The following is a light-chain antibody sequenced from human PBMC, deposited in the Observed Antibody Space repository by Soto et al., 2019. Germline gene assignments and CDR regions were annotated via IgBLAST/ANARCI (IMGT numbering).Light chain of an antibody. CDR2: EVS. CDR3: SSYSISTAYL. J-gene: IGLJ1*01. CDR1: SSDVGGYNY. Sequence: QSALTQPASVSGSPGQSITISCTGTSSDVGGYNYVSWYQQHPGKAPKLMIYEVSNRPSGVSNRFSGSKSGNTASLTISGLQAGDEADYFCSSYSISTAYLFGTGTKVTVL. V-gene: IGLV2-14*01.